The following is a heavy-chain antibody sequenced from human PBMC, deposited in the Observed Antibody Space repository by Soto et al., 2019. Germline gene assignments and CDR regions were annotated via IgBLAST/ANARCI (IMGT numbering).Heavy chain of an antibody. CDR1: GFTFSSYG. V-gene: IGHV3-30*18. Sequence: ESGGGVVQPGRSLRLSCAASGFTFSSYGMHWVRQAPGKGLEWVAVISYDGSNKYYADSVKGRFTISRDNSKNTLYLQMNSLRAEDTAVYYCAKGEQLAALRYYYYYYGMDVWGQGTTVTVSS. CDR3: AKGEQLAALRYYYYYYGMDV. J-gene: IGHJ6*02. D-gene: IGHD6-6*01. CDR2: ISYDGSNK.